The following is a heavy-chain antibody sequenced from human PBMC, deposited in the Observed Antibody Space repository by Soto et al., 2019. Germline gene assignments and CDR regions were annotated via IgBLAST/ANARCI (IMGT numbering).Heavy chain of an antibody. D-gene: IGHD2-15*01. J-gene: IGHJ3*02. CDR1: AVTFSSYA. CDR2: ISSNGGST. CDR3: ARNYGGNHYAFDI. Sequence: PGRSLRLSCAASAVTFSSYAMHWVRQAPGKGLEYVSAISSNGGSTYYANSVKGRFTISRDNSKNTLYLQMGSLRAEDMAVYYCARNYGGNHYAFDIWGQGTMVTVSS. V-gene: IGHV3-64*01.